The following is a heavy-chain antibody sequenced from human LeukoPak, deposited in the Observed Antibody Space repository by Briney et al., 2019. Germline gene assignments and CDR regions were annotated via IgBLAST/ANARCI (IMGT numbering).Heavy chain of an antibody. Sequence: SETLSLTCTVSGGSISSYYWSWIRQPPGKGLEWIGYIYYSGSTNYNPSLKSRVTISVDTSKNQFSLKLSSVTAADTAVYYCARVWLERRWAHFDYWGQGTLVTVSS. V-gene: IGHV4-59*01. D-gene: IGHD1-1*01. J-gene: IGHJ4*02. CDR1: GGSISSYY. CDR3: ARVWLERRWAHFDY. CDR2: IYYSGST.